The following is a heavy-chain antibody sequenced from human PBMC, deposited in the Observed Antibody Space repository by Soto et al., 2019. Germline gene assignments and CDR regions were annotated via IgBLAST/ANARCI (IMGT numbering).Heavy chain of an antibody. Sequence: SETLSLTCAVYGGSFSGYFWSWIRQPPGKGLEWIGEINHSGSTYYNPSLKSRVTISVDTSKNQFSLKLSSVAAADTAVYYCARLATLALYCSSTSCHYYYYGMDVWGQGTTVTVSS. D-gene: IGHD2-2*01. CDR1: GGSFSGYF. CDR2: INHSGST. CDR3: ARLATLALYCSSTSCHYYYYGMDV. V-gene: IGHV4-34*01. J-gene: IGHJ6*02.